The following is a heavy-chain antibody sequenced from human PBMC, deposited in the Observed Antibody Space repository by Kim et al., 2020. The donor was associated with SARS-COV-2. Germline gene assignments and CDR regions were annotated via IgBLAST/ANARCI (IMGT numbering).Heavy chain of an antibody. Sequence: GGSLRLSCVASGFTFHGYGMHWVRQAPGKGLEWVAVIWYDGNNQYYADSVKGRFTISRDNSKNTLYLQMNSLRPEDTAVYYCARESTILTAISDYWGQGTLVTVSA. CDR1: GFTFHGYG. D-gene: IGHD2-21*02. CDR3: ARESTILTAISDY. V-gene: IGHV3-33*01. CDR2: IWYDGNNQ. J-gene: IGHJ4*02.